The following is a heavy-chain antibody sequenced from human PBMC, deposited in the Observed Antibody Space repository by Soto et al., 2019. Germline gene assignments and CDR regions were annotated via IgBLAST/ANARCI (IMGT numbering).Heavy chain of an antibody. J-gene: IGHJ6*02. CDR1: GGTFGNSA. CDR3: ALDKDRQQLGGNYYYGIDV. Sequence: QVQLVQSGAEVKKPGSSVTVSCKASGGTFGNSAISWVRQAPGQGLEWMGGIIPSFPTPDYAQKFQGRVTITADESTTTAYMELTSLRSEDTAVYYCALDKDRQQLGGNYYYGIDVWGQGTTVTVSS. CDR2: IIPSFPTP. V-gene: IGHV1-69*12. D-gene: IGHD3-3*02.